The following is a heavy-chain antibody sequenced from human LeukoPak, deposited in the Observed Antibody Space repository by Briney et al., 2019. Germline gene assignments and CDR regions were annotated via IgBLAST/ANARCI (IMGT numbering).Heavy chain of an antibody. CDR2: INTNTGNP. J-gene: IGHJ4*02. V-gene: IGHV7-4-1*02. Sequence: GASVKVSCKASGYTFTSYAMNWVRQAPGQGLEWMGWINTNTGNPTYAQGFTGRFVFSLDTSVSTAYLQISSLKAEDTAVYYCARDQQGGEYSSSLIWGQGTLVTVSS. D-gene: IGHD6-13*01. CDR3: ARDQQGGEYSSSLI. CDR1: GYTFTSYA.